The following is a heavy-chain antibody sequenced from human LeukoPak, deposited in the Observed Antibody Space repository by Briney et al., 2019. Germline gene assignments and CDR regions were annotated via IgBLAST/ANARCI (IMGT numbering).Heavy chain of an antibody. J-gene: IGHJ3*02. Sequence: GGSLRLSCAASGFTFSGYSMTWVRQAPGKGLEWVANIKPDGSEKYYVNSLKGRFIISRDNGKNSLYLQMNSLRAEDTAVYYCARDRGSSGWYSDAFDIWGQGTMVTVSS. CDR1: GFTFSGYS. D-gene: IGHD6-19*01. CDR2: IKPDGSEK. V-gene: IGHV3-7*01. CDR3: ARDRGSSGWYSDAFDI.